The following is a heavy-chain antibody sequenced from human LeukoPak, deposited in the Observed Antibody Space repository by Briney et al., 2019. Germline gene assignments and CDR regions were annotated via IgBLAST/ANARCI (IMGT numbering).Heavy chain of an antibody. CDR1: GYTFTSYG. J-gene: IGHJ4*02. D-gene: IGHD1-14*01. V-gene: IGHV1-18*01. CDR3: ARVGRFDNAENFDY. Sequence: ASVKVSCKASGYTFTSYGVTWVRQAPGQGLEWMGWINTYNGNTNYAQKLQGRVTMTTDTSTSTAYMELRSLRSDDTAVYYCARVGRFDNAENFDYWGQGTLVTVSS. CDR2: INTYNGNT.